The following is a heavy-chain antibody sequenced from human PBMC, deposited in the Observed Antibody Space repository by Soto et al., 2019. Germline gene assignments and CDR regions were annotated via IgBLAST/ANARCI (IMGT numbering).Heavy chain of an antibody. D-gene: IGHD2-15*01. V-gene: IGHV3-21*01. Sequence: EVQLVESGGGLVKPGGSLRLSCAASGFTFSSYSMNWVRQAPGKGLEWVSSISSSSSYIYYADSVKGRFTISRDNAKNSLFLQMNSLRAEDTAVYYCARVVVADGGFDYWGQGTLVTVSS. CDR2: ISSSSSYI. CDR3: ARVVVADGGFDY. CDR1: GFTFSSYS. J-gene: IGHJ4*02.